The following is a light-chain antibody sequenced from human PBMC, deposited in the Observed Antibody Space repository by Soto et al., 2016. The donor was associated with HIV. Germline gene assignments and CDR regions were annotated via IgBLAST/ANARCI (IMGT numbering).Light chain of an antibody. V-gene: IGLV3-19*01. J-gene: IGLJ3*02. CDR2: GKN. Sequence: SSELTQDPAVSVALGQTVRITCQGDSLRSYYASWYQQKPGQAPILVMYGKNNRPSGIPDRFSGSSSGNTGSLTITGTQAEDEADYYCNSRDSSGNQWVFGGGTKLTAL. CDR1: SLRSYY. CDR3: NSRDSSGNQWV.